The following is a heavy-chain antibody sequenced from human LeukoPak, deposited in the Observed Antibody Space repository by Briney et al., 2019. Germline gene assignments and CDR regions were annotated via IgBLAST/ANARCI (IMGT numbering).Heavy chain of an antibody. CDR1: GGSISTGNIY. CDR2: IYYNGKA. CDR3: AKFGVDYDMGV. J-gene: IGHJ6*02. V-gene: IGHV4-61*01. D-gene: IGHD3-16*01. Sequence: PSETLSLTCTVSGGSISTGNIYWTWIRQPPGKGLEWLAQIYYNGKADYNPFLKGRITISVDTSKNQISLKVRSVTAADTAVYYCAKFGVDYDMGVWGQGTTVTVSS.